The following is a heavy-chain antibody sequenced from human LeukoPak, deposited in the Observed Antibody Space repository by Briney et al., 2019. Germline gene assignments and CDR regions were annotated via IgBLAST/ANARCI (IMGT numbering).Heavy chain of an antibody. Sequence: SETLSLTCTVSGGTLSSYYWSWLRQPPGKGLEWIGYIYYSGSTNYNPSLKSRVTISVDTSKNQFSLKLSSVTAADTAVYYCAREGATVLYYYYYYMDVWGKGTTVTVSS. V-gene: IGHV4-59*12. D-gene: IGHD1-26*01. CDR3: AREGATVLYYYYYYMDV. J-gene: IGHJ6*03. CDR1: GGTLSSYY. CDR2: IYYSGST.